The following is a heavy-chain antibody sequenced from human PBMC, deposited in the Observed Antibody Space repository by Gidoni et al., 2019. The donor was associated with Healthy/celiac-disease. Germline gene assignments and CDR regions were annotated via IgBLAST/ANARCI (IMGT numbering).Heavy chain of an antibody. Sequence: QVQLVQSGAEVKKPGSSVKVSCKASGGTFSSYAISWVRQAPGQGLEWMGRMIPILGIANYAQKFQGRVTITADKATSTAYMELSSLRSEDTAVYYCARDVMEGSGSYYTNSGRMDAFDIWGQGTMVTVSS. J-gene: IGHJ3*02. CDR2: MIPILGIA. CDR3: ARDVMEGSGSYYTNSGRMDAFDI. D-gene: IGHD3-10*01. V-gene: IGHV1-69*04. CDR1: GGTFSSYA.